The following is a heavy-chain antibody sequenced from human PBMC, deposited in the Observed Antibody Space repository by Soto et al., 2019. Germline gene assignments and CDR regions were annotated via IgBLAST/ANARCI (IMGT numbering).Heavy chain of an antibody. CDR3: ARANDFWSGYQNFDY. J-gene: IGHJ4*02. D-gene: IGHD3-3*01. CDR1: GFTFDDYA. Sequence: GGSLRLSCAASGFTFDDYAIHWVRQVPGKGLEWVANIKQDGSEKYYVDSVKGRFTISRDNAKNSLYLQMNSLRAEDTAVYYCARANDFWSGYQNFDYWGQGTLVTVSS. CDR2: IKQDGSEK. V-gene: IGHV3-7*01.